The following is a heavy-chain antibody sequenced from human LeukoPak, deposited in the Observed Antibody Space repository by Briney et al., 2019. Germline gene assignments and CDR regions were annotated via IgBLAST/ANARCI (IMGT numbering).Heavy chain of an antibody. CDR3: ARDVRYSTNFCCMDV. CDR2: VEYSGTT. V-gene: IGHV4-59*01. J-gene: IGHJ6*03. D-gene: IGHD4-11*01. CDR1: GGSISPYY. Sequence: PSETLSLTCTVSGGSISPYYWSWIRQTPGKGLEWIGYVEYSGTTSYNPSLKSRVTMSLDTSKNQFSLKLSSVTAADTALYYCARDVRYSTNFCCMDVWGKGTAVTVSS.